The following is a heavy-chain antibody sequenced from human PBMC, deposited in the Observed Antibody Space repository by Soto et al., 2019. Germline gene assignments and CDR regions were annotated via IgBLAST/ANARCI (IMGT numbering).Heavy chain of an antibody. V-gene: IGHV3-9*01. CDR3: ARDLLLAPVNWFDP. CDR2: ISWDSGSI. D-gene: IGHD3-3*01. CDR1: GFTFDDYA. Sequence: GGSLRLSCAASGFTFDDYAMHWVRQAPGKGLEWISGISWDSGSIIYADSVKGRFIISRDNANNSLYLQMNSLRAEDTAVYYCARDLLLAPVNWFDPWGQGTLVTVSS. J-gene: IGHJ5*02.